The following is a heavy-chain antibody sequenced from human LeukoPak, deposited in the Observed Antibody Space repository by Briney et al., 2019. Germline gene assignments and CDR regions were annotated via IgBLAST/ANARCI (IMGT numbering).Heavy chain of an antibody. V-gene: IGHV3-30*18. J-gene: IGHJ4*02. Sequence: GGSLRLSCAASGFTFSSYGMHWVRQAPGKGLEWVAVISYDGSNKYYADSVKGRFTISRDNSKNTLYLQMNSPRAEDTAVYYCAKVARGTAYSSSSGDYWGQGTLVTVSS. D-gene: IGHD6-6*01. CDR1: GFTFSSYG. CDR3: AKVARGTAYSSSSGDY. CDR2: ISYDGSNK.